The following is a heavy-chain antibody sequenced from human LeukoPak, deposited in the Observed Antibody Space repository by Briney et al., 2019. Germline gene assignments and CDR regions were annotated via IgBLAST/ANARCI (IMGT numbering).Heavy chain of an antibody. D-gene: IGHD1-26*01. Sequence: SETLSLTCTVSGYSISSGYYWGWIRQPPGKGLEWIGSFYHSGNTYYNPSLKSRVTTSVDTSKNQFSLKLSSVTAADTAVYYCARSSLVGATDFGYWGQGTLVTVSS. CDR3: ARSSLVGATDFGY. CDR1: GYSISSGYY. CDR2: FYHSGNT. V-gene: IGHV4-38-2*02. J-gene: IGHJ4*02.